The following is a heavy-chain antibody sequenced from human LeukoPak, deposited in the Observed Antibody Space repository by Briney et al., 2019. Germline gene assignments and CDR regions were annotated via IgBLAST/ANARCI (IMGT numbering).Heavy chain of an antibody. J-gene: IGHJ4*02. V-gene: IGHV3-33*01. Sequence: GGSLRLSCATSGFTFSNSGMHWVRQAPGKGLEWVAVIWSDGSNKDYADSVKGRFTISRDNSRDTPYLQMNSLRAEDTAVYYCARDSGGAPFDFWGQGTLVTVSS. CDR2: IWSDGSNK. D-gene: IGHD3-10*01. CDR1: GFTFSNSG. CDR3: ARDSGGAPFDF.